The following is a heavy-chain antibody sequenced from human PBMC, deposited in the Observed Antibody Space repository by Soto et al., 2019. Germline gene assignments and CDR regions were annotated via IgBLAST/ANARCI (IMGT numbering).Heavy chain of an antibody. CDR1: GYTFTSYG. Sequence: QVQLVQSGAEVKKPGASVKVSCKASGYTFTSYGLSWVRQAPGQGLEWMGWISAYNGNTNYAQKLQGRVTMTTDTSTRTAYTELRSLRSDDTAVYYCGRVSGLLGRAFDIWGQGTMATVSS. D-gene: IGHD1-26*01. CDR3: GRVSGLLGRAFDI. V-gene: IGHV1-18*01. J-gene: IGHJ3*02. CDR2: ISAYNGNT.